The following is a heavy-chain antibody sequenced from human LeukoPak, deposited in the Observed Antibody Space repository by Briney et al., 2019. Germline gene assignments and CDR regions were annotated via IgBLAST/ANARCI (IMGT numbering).Heavy chain of an antibody. CDR3: ARDGRHRLLWVGGFEGGWFDP. J-gene: IGHJ5*02. CDR2: INPNSGGT. CDR1: GYTFTDYY. Sequence: GASVRVSCKASGYTFTDYYIHWVRQAPGQGLEWMGWINPNSGGTNYAQKFQGRVTMTRDTSISTVHMELRSLRSDDTAIYYCARDGRHRLLWVGGFEGGWFDPWGQGTLVTVSS. D-gene: IGHD3-10*01. V-gene: IGHV1-2*02.